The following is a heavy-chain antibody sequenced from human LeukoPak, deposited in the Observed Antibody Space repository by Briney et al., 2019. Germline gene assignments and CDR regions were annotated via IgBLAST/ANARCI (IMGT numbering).Heavy chain of an antibody. CDR2: IYYSGST. CDR3: AGVAGEVRGVHGDLFDY. CDR1: GGSISSYY. D-gene: IGHD3-10*01. Sequence: SETLSLTCTVSGGSISSYYWSWIRQPPGKGLEWIGYIYYSGSTNYNPSLKSRVTISVDTSKNQFSLKLSSVTAADTAVYYCAGVAGEVRGVHGDLFDYWGQGTLVTVSS. J-gene: IGHJ4*02. V-gene: IGHV4-59*01.